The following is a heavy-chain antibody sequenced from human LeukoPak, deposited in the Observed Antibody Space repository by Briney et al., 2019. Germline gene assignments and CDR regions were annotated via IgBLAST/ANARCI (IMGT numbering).Heavy chain of an antibody. V-gene: IGHV3-7*04. Sequence: PGGSVRLSCAASGFSFSNYWMTWVRQAPGEGLEWVANIQQDGGEKYSVDSVKGRFTISRDNAKNSLYLQMNSLRAEDTAVYYCARVRGDYYVAYCGQGSPLTVSS. CDR1: GFSFSNYW. D-gene: IGHD3-10*01. CDR3: ARVRGDYYVAY. J-gene: IGHJ4*02. CDR2: IQQDGGEK.